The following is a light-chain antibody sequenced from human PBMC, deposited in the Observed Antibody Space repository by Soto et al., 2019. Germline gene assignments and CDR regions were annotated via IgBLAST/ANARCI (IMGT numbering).Light chain of an antibody. CDR1: QSVSSY. V-gene: IGKV3-11*01. CDR2: DAS. J-gene: IGKJ5*01. CDR3: QQRSNWPIT. Sequence: EIVLTQSPATLSLSHGERATLSYRASQSVSSYLAWYQQKPGQAPRLLIYDASNRATGIPARFSGSGSGTDFTLTISSLEPEDFAVYYCQQRSNWPITFGQGTRLEI.